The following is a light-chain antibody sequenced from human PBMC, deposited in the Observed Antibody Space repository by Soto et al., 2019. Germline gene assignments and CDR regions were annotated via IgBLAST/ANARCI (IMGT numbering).Light chain of an antibody. J-gene: IGLJ3*02. V-gene: IGLV2-14*01. CDR1: SSDVGGYNY. Sequence: QSALTQPASVSGSPGQSITISCTGTSSDVGGYNYVSWYQQHPGKAPKLMISEVSNRPSGVSNRFSGSKSGNTASLTISGLQAEDEGDYYCSSYTSSSTRVFGGGTKVTVL. CDR3: SSYTSSSTRV. CDR2: EVS.